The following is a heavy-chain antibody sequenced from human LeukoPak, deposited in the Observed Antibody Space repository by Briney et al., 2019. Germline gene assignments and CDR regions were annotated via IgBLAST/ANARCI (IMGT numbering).Heavy chain of an antibody. CDR2: IYYSGST. V-gene: IGHV4-39*07. J-gene: IGHJ4*02. CDR3: ASLYSGSYLLRDY. D-gene: IGHD1-26*01. Sequence: PSETLSLTCTVSGGSISSSSYYWGWIRQPPGTGLEWIGSIYYSGSTYYNPSLKSRVTISVDTSKNQFSLKLSSVTAADTAVYYCASLYSGSYLLRDYWGQGTLVTVSS. CDR1: GGSISSSSYY.